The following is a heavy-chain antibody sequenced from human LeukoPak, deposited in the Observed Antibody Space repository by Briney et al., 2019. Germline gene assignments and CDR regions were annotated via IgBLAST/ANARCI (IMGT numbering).Heavy chain of an antibody. Sequence: GGSLRLSCAASGFTFRDYTFTWVRQSPGKGLQWDSLVSFGSTYISYADSLNGRFTISRDDAKSSVYLEMTSLRPEDTAVYYCARASTDYSVTDGFDTWGPGTLVTVSS. CDR1: GFTFRDYT. J-gene: IGHJ5*02. D-gene: IGHD5/OR15-5a*01. CDR3: ARASTDYSVTDGFDT. CDR2: VSFGSTYI. V-gene: IGHV3-21*01.